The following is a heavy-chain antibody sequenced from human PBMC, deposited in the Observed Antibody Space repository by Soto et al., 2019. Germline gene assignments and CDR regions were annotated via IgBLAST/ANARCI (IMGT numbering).Heavy chain of an antibody. Sequence: PGGSLRLSCAASGFTFSSYAMHWVRQAPGKGLEWVAVISYDGGNKYYADSVKGRFTISRDNSKNTLYLQMNSLRAEDTAVYYCARDAPSDVLVPAAPDLNWFDLWGEGPVATVSS. V-gene: IGHV3-30-3*01. CDR2: ISYDGGNK. CDR3: ARDAPSDVLVPAAPDLNWFDL. J-gene: IGHJ5*02. D-gene: IGHD2-2*01. CDR1: GFTFSSYA.